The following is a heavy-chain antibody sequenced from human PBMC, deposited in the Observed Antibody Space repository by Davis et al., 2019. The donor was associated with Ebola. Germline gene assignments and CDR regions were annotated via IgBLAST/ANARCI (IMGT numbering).Heavy chain of an antibody. Sequence: GSLRLSCAASGFTFSDYYMSWIRQPPRKGLEWIGSIYYSGITYYNPSLKSRVTISVDTSKNQFSLKLSSVTAADTAVYYCARGGVAAAGSLMYYYYGMDVWGKGTTVTVSS. CDR2: IYYSGIT. CDR1: GFTFSDYY. CDR3: ARGGVAAAGSLMYYYYGMDV. D-gene: IGHD6-13*01. J-gene: IGHJ6*04. V-gene: IGHV4-34*01.